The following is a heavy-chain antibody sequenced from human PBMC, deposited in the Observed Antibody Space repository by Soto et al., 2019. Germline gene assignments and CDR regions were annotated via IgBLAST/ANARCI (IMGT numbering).Heavy chain of an antibody. CDR2: ISYDGSNR. V-gene: IGHV3-30*03. Sequence: GGSLRLSCAASGFTFSSYGMHWVRQAPGKGLEWVAVISYDGSNRYYADSVKGRFTISRDNSKNTLYLQMNSLRAEDTAVFYCARESEDLTSNFDYWGQGTLVTVSS. J-gene: IGHJ4*02. CDR3: ARESEDLTSNFDY. CDR1: GFTFSSYG.